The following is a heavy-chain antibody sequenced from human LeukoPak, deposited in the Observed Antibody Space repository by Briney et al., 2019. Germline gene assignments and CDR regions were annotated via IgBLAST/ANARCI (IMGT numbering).Heavy chain of an antibody. D-gene: IGHD5-24*01. CDR1: GFTFSSYG. CDR3: AKQLIRDGYNPGYYYYMDV. V-gene: IGHV3-30*18. Sequence: GGSLRLSCAASGFTFSSYGMHWVRQAPGKGLEWVAVISYDGSNKYYADSVKGRFTISRDNSKNTLYLQMNSLRAEDTAVYYCAKQLIRDGYNPGYYYYMDVWGKGTTVTVSS. CDR2: ISYDGSNK. J-gene: IGHJ6*03.